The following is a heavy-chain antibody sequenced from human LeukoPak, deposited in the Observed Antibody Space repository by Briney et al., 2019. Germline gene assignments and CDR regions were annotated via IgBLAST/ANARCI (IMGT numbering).Heavy chain of an antibody. V-gene: IGHV1-58*02. D-gene: IGHD1-26*01. CDR3: AAELYSGTYGRCCSFAF. CDR1: GFTFSNSA. Sequence: GASVKVSCKASGFTFSNSAIQWVRQARGQRLEWIGWIIVGSDKTHYAQNFQERLTITRDMSTNTAYMELSSLRSEDTAVYYCAAELYSGTYGRCCSFAFWGQGTLITVSS. J-gene: IGHJ4*02. CDR2: IIVGSDKT.